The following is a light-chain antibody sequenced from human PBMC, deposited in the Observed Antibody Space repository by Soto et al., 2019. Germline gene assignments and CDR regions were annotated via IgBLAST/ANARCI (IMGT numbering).Light chain of an antibody. CDR2: KAA. J-gene: IGKJ4*01. V-gene: IGKV1-5*03. CDR3: QQYTSYSLT. CDR1: ESVSSR. Sequence: DIQMTQSPSTLSASVGDRVTLSCRASESVSSRLAWYQQKQGKAPNLLLYKAASITSGGPSRFSGSGSGSEFTLTISSLQPEDFATYYCQQYTSYSLTFGGWTKGEIK.